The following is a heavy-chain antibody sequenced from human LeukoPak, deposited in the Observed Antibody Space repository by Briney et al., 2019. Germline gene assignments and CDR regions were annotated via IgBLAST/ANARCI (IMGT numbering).Heavy chain of an antibody. CDR1: GFTFGDYS. D-gene: IGHD1-7*01. CDR3: ARLGNGELRPKDHFDY. V-gene: IGHV3-20*04. J-gene: IGHJ4*02. Sequence: GGSLRLSCAASGFTFGDYSMSWVRQTPGMGLEYVSGICWNGSTIDYAASVKGRFTISRDNAKNSFYMQMNSMTAEDVALYYSARLGNGELRPKDHFDYWGQETLVTVSS. CDR2: ICWNGSTI.